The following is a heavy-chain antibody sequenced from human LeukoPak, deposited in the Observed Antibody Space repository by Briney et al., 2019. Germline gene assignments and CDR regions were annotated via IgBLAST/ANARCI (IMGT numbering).Heavy chain of an antibody. V-gene: IGHV1-46*01. Sequence: ASVKVSCKSSGYTFTGYYMHWVRQAPGQGVEWVGIINSSGDPTTYAQKFQGRATMTIDRSTSTVYMELSSLRSEDTAVYYCERSSGYYSSPFYMHVWGKGTTVTVS. CDR2: INSSGDPT. CDR1: GYTFTGYY. J-gene: IGHJ6*03. D-gene: IGHD3-22*01. CDR3: ERSSGYYSSPFYMHV.